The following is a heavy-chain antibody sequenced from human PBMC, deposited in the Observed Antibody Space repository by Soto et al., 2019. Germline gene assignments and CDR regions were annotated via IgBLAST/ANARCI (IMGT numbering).Heavy chain of an antibody. D-gene: IGHD1-26*01. Sequence: PGGSLRLSCAASGFTFSSYAMDWVRQVPGKGLEWVSAISGTGGSTYYADSVKGRFTISRDSSQNTLYLQMNSLRAEDTAVYYCAKDTDSGSYDIEYLCQGTQVTVSS. CDR1: GFTFSSYA. CDR2: ISGTGGST. J-gene: IGHJ4*02. V-gene: IGHV3-23*01. CDR3: AKDTDSGSYDIEY.